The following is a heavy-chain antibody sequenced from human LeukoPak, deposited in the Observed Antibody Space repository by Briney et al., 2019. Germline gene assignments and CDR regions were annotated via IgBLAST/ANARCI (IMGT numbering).Heavy chain of an antibody. D-gene: IGHD4-4*01. CDR2: IYYSGST. CDR3: ARHPTVTTGRQFDP. J-gene: IGHJ5*02. Sequence: PSETLSLTCTVSGGSISSSSYYWGWIRQPPGKGLEWIGSIYYSGSTYYNPSLKSRVTISVDTSKNQFSLNLTSVTAADTAVYYCARHPTVTTGRQFDPWGQGTLVTVSS. V-gene: IGHV4-39*01. CDR1: GGSISSSSYY.